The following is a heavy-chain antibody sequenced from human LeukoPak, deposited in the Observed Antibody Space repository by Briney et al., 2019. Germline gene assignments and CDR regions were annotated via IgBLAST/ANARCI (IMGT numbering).Heavy chain of an antibody. CDR2: IIPIFGTA. V-gene: IGHV1-69*05. D-gene: IGHD5-18*01. Sequence: ASVKVSCKASGGTFSSYAISWVRQAPGQGPEWMGGIIPIFGTANYAQKFQGRVTITTDESTSTAYMALSSLRSEDTAVYYCARGEDTAMASIDYWGQGTMVTVSS. CDR3: ARGEDTAMASIDY. CDR1: GGTFSSYA. J-gene: IGHJ4*02.